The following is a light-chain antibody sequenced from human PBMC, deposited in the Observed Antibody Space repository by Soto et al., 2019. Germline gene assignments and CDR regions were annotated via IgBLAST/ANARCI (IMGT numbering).Light chain of an antibody. CDR1: YSNIGSNF. V-gene: IGLV1-51*01. Sequence: QSVLTQSSSVSAAAGQKVSISCSGSYSNIGSNFVSWYQHFPGSAPKLVIYDNSQRPSGIPDRFSGSKSGPSAPLGITGLQSGEEADYYCGTCYSRLSVVVFGGGTKLPVL. CDR2: DNS. CDR3: GTCYSRLSVVV. J-gene: IGLJ2*01.